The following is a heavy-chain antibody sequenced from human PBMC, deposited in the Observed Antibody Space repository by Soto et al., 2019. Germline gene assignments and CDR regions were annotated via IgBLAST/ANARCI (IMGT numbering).Heavy chain of an antibody. CDR2: ISGSGGST. CDR1: GFTFSSYA. J-gene: IGHJ4*02. D-gene: IGHD2-2*01. Sequence: GGSLRLSCAASGFTFSSYAMSWVRQAPGKGLEWVSAISGSGGSTYYADSVKGRFTISRDNSKNTLYLQMNSLRAEDTAVYYCAKRRVLKVVPAAYLDYWGQGTLVTVSS. CDR3: AKRRVLKVVPAAYLDY. V-gene: IGHV3-23*01.